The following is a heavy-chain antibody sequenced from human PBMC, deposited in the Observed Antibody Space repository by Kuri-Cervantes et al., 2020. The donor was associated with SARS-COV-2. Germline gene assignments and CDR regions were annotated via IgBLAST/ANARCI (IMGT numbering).Heavy chain of an antibody. J-gene: IGHJ6*03. CDR2: INHSGST. CDR1: GFTFSSYA. V-gene: IGHV4-34*01. Sequence: GSLRLFCAASGFTFSSYAMSWVRQAPGKGLEWIGEINHSGSTNYNPSLKSRVTISVDTSKNQFSLKLSSVTAADTAVYYCASGWRGYCSSTSCYEGPMAVWGKGTTVTVSS. D-gene: IGHD2-2*01. CDR3: ASGWRGYCSSTSCYEGPMAV.